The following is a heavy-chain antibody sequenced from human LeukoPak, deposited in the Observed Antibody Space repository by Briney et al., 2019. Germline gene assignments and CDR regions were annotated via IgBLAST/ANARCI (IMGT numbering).Heavy chain of an antibody. J-gene: IGHJ6*03. Sequence: GGTLRLSCAASGFTFSSYAMSWVRQAPGKGLEWVSAISGSGGSTYYADSVKGRLTISRDNSKNTLYLQMNSLRAEDTAVYYCAKYGSATYYYDSSGYERGAKFYYYYTDVCGKGTTVTVSS. D-gene: IGHD3-22*01. CDR3: AKYGSATYYYDSSGYERGAKFYYYYTDV. CDR2: ISGSGGST. V-gene: IGHV3-23*01. CDR1: GFTFSSYA.